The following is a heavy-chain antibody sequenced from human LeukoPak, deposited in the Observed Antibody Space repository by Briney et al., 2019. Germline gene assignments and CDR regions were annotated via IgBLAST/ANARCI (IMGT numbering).Heavy chain of an antibody. CDR1: GFTFSNAW. D-gene: IGHD1-26*01. Sequence: GGSLRLSCAASGFTFSNAWMSWVRQAPGKGGEWVGRIKRKTDGGTTVYAAPVAGRFSIATDDRKNTLYLQMNSLKTEDTAVYYCTTEGTTRSYYYYGMDVWGQGTTVTVSS. CDR2: IKRKTDGGTT. J-gene: IGHJ6*02. V-gene: IGHV3-15*01. CDR3: TTEGTTRSYYYYGMDV.